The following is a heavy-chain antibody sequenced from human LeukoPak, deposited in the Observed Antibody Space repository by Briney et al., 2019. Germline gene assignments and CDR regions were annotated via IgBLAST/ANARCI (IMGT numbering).Heavy chain of an antibody. V-gene: IGHV3-53*01. CDR1: GFTVSSNY. Sequence: GGSLRLSCAASGFTVSSNYMSWVRQAPGKGLEWVSIIYSGGSTFYSDSVKGRFTISRDNSKNTLYLQMNSLRAEDTAVYYCARGGSYLSAFDIWGQGTMVTVSS. CDR2: IYSGGST. D-gene: IGHD1-26*01. CDR3: ARGGSYLSAFDI. J-gene: IGHJ3*02.